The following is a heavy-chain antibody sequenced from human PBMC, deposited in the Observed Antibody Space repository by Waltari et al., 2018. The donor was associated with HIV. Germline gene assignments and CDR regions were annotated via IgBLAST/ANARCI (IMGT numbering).Heavy chain of an antibody. CDR2: IIPIFHSA. J-gene: IGHJ2*01. V-gene: IGHV1-69*01. D-gene: IGHD3-10*01. Sequence: QVQLVQSGAEVKKPGSSVKVSCKASGGTFNSYAIHWVRQAPGQGLEWMGGIIPIFHSATYAQKFQGRVTITADASTSTTYMDLSSLRFEDTAIYYCATPRDGDTYYYFDLWGRGTLVTVSS. CDR1: GGTFNSYA. CDR3: ATPRDGDTYYYFDL.